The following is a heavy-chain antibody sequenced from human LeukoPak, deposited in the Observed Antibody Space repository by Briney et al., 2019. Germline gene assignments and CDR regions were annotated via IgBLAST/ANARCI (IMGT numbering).Heavy chain of an antibody. CDR1: GGSISSGSYY. V-gene: IGHV4-61*02. CDR2: IYTSENT. Sequence: PSETLSLTCTVSGGSISSGSYYWSWIRQPAGKGLEWIGRIYTSENTNYNPSLKSRVTISLDTSKNQFSLKLSSVTAADTAVYYCARELLDLSSYDSSGYRGYYFDYWGQGTLVTVSS. D-gene: IGHD3-22*01. J-gene: IGHJ4*02. CDR3: ARELLDLSSYDSSGYRGYYFDY.